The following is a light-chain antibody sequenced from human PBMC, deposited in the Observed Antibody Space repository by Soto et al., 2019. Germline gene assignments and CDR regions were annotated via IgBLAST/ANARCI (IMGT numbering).Light chain of an antibody. V-gene: IGLV2-14*01. CDR3: SSYTSSSTLV. CDR1: SSDVGGYNY. CDR2: DVS. J-gene: IGLJ1*01. Sequence: QSALTQPASVSGSPGQSITISCTGTSSDVGGYNYVSWYQQHPGKAPKLMIYDVSNRPSGVSNRFSGSKSGNTASLTISGLEEEDDADYYCSSYTSSSTLVFGTGTKVTVL.